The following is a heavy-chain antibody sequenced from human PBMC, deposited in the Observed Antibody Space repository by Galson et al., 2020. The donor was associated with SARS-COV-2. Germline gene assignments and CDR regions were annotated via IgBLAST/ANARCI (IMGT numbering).Heavy chain of an antibody. CDR3: AHRRPVWVAVSGTFDY. CDR2: TYWDDDK. D-gene: IGHD6-19*01. Sequence: SGPTLVKPTQTLTLTCTFSGFSLSTSGVGVGWIRQPPGKALEWLALTYWDDDKRYSPSLKSRLTITKDTSKNQVVLTMTNMDPGDTATYYCAHRRPVWVAVSGTFDYWGQGTLVTVSS. V-gene: IGHV2-5*02. CDR1: GFSLSTSGVG. J-gene: IGHJ4*02.